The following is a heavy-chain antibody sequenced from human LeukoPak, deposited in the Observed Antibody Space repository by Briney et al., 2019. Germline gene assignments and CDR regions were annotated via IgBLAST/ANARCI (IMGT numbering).Heavy chain of an antibody. CDR1: GYTFTSYY. J-gene: IGHJ6*02. CDR3: AIVPSGYGGYTNYYYYGMDV. CDR2: INPSGGST. D-gene: IGHD5-12*01. Sequence: ASVKVSCKASGYTFTSYYMHWVRQAPGQGLEWMGIINPSGGSTSYAQKFQGRVTMTRDTSTSTAYMELSSLRSEDTAVYYCAIVPSGYGGYTNYYYYGMDVWGQGTTVAVSS. V-gene: IGHV1-46*01.